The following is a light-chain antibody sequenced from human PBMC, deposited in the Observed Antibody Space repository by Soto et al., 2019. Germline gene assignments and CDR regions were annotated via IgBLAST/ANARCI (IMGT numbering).Light chain of an antibody. Sequence: SVLTQPPSVSAAPGQKGTISCSGSSSNIGNNYVSWYQQLPGTAPKLLIYDNNKRPSGIPDRFSGSKSGTSATLGITGLQTGDEADYYCGTWDSSLSAVVFGTGTEVTVL. CDR2: DNN. CDR3: GTWDSSLSAVV. J-gene: IGLJ1*01. CDR1: SSNIGNNY. V-gene: IGLV1-51*01.